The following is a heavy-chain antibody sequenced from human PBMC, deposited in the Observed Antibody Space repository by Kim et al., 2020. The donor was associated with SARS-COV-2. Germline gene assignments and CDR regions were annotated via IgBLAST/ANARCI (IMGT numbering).Heavy chain of an antibody. CDR3: ARDRDLYSSGKDAFDI. CDR1: GFTFSSYW. CDR2: IKQDGNHK. J-gene: IGHJ3*02. D-gene: IGHD6-19*01. Sequence: GGSLRLSCAASGFTFSSYWMTWVRQAPGKGLEWVSNIKQDGNHKYYVDSVKGRFTISRDNSKNSLYLQMNSLRAEDTAVYYCARDRDLYSSGKDAFDIWGQGPMVTVSS. V-gene: IGHV3-7*01.